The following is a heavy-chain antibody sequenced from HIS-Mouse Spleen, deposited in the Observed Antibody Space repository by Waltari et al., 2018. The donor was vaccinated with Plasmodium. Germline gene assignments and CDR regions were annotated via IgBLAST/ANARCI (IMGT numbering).Heavy chain of an antibody. Sequence: EVQLVESGGGLVKPGGSLRLSCAASGFTFSSYSMNWVRQAPGKGLEWVSSSRSSSSDIYYADSVKGRFTISRDNAKNSLYLQMNSLRAEDTAVYYCAREDILTGYYNDYWYFDLWGRGTLVTVSS. D-gene: IGHD3-9*01. CDR2: SRSSSSDI. CDR1: GFTFSSYS. CDR3: AREDILTGYYNDYWYFDL. V-gene: IGHV3-21*01. J-gene: IGHJ2*01.